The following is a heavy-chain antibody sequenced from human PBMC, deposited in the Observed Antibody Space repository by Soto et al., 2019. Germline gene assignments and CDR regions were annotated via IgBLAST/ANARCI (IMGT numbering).Heavy chain of an antibody. Sequence: SETLSLTCTVSGGSISNYYGSWIRQPPGKGLEWIGYIHYSGTTNYNPSLKSRVTMSVDTSKNQFSLKVNSVTAADTAVYYCTRDMFPEPAAPRGRFDPWGQGTLVTVSS. J-gene: IGHJ5*02. D-gene: IGHD2-2*01. CDR2: IHYSGTT. V-gene: IGHV4-59*01. CDR3: TRDMFPEPAAPRGRFDP. CDR1: GGSISNYY.